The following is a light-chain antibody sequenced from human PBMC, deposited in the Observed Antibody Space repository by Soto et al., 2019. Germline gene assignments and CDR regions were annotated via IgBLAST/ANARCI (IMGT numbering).Light chain of an antibody. V-gene: IGKV3-20*01. Sequence: EIVLTQSPGTLSLSPWERASLSCRASQSIANSLAWYQQKPGQAPRLLIFGASNRATGIPDRFSGSGSGTDFTLTISRLEPEDFAVYHCQQYGGSPRTFGQGTKV. CDR2: GAS. CDR3: QQYGGSPRT. J-gene: IGKJ1*01. CDR1: QSIANS.